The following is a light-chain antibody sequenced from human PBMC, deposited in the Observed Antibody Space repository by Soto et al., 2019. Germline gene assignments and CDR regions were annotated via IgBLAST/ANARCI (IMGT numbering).Light chain of an antibody. CDR2: WAS. J-gene: IGKJ2*01. CDR3: QQYYSAPRA. Sequence: DIVGTQSPDSLVVSLGERATINCKSSQSVLYSSNNQNYLAWYRQKPGQPPELLIYWASTRESGVPDRFSGSGSGTDFTLTISSLQAEDVAVYYCQQYYSAPRAFGQGTKLEIK. CDR1: QSVLYSSNNQNY. V-gene: IGKV4-1*01.